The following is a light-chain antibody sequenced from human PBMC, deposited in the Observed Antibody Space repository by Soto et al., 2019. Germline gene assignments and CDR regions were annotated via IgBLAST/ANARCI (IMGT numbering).Light chain of an antibody. Sequence: EIVMTQSPATLSVSPGERATLSCRASQSVSSNLAWYQQKPGQAPRRLIYGASTRATGIPARFSCSGSGTEFTLTISSLQSEDFAFYYYQHYNNWPPRVTFGQGTKVEIK. CDR3: QHYNNWPPRVT. J-gene: IGKJ1*01. V-gene: IGKV3-15*01. CDR1: QSVSSN. CDR2: GAS.